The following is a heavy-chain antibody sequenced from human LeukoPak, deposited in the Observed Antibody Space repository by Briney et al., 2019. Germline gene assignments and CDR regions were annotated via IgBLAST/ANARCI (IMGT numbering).Heavy chain of an antibody. CDR2: IDTYNGQT. CDR3: ARDKDFYYMDV. Sequence: ASVKVSCKASGFTSRTYGISWVRQAPGQGLEWMGWIDTYNGQTKYTQKVQGRVTMTTDTPTSTVYMELRSLTSDDAALYYCARDKDFYYMDVWGKGTTVTVSS. V-gene: IGHV1-18*01. CDR1: GFTSRTYG. J-gene: IGHJ6*03.